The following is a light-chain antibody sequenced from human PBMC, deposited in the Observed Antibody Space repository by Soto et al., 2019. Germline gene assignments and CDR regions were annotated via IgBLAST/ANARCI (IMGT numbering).Light chain of an antibody. J-gene: IGKJ1*01. CDR1: QKINRN. V-gene: IGKV1-39*01. CDR3: LQTYSTPRT. Sequence: DIQMTQSPSSLSPSVGDRATITSRPSQKINRNLSWYQQKLGKAPKLLIYATSTLQSGVPSRFSGSGSGTDVTLTISTLQPEDFATYYCLQTYSTPRTFGQGTKVDI. CDR2: ATS.